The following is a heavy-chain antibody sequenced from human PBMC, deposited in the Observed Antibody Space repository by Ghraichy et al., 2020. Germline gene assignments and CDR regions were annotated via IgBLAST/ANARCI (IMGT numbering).Heavy chain of an antibody. CDR1: GASIRSPDYF. D-gene: IGHD6-19*01. CDR3: TRHSSGTLQWYYRGVDV. J-gene: IGHJ6*02. CDR2: ALYSGTD. V-gene: IGHV4-39*01. Sequence: SETLSLTCTVSGASIRSPDYFWGWVRQPAGKGLEWVGSALYSGTDYYNPSLKSRVAVSVDTSKNQFSLKLTSVTAADSGLYFCTRHSSGTLQWYYRGVDVWGQGTTVIVSS.